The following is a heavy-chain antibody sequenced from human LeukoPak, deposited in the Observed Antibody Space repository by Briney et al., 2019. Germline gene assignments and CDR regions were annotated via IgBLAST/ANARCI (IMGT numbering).Heavy chain of an antibody. J-gene: IGHJ4*02. CDR3: ATDDY. Sequence: ASVKVSCKVSGYTLTELSMHWVRQAPGKGLEWMGWMNPNSGNTGYAQKFQGRVTITRNTSISTAYMELSSLRSEDTAVYYCATDDYWGQGTLVTVSS. CDR2: MNPNSGNT. V-gene: IGHV1-8*03. CDR1: GYTLTELS.